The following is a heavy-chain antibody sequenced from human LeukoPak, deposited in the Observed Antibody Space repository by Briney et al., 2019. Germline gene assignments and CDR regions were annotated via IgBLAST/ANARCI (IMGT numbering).Heavy chain of an antibody. V-gene: IGHV1-24*01. Sequence: ASVKVSCKVSGYTLTELSMHWVRQAPGKGLEWMGGFDPEDGETIYAQKFQGRVTMTEDTSTDTAYMELSSLRSEDTAVYYCATGSNSHYYYYYGMDAWGQGTTVTVSS. CDR2: FDPEDGET. J-gene: IGHJ6*02. CDR1: GYTLTELS. CDR3: ATGSNSHYYYYYGMDA. D-gene: IGHD2-21*01.